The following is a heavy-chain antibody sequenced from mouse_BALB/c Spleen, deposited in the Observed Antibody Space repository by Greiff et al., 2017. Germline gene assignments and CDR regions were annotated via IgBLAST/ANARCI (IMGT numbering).Heavy chain of an antibody. CDR2: ISSGSSTI. CDR1: GFTFSSFG. V-gene: IGHV5-17*02. D-gene: IGHD2-4*01. J-gene: IGHJ4*01. Sequence: EVHLVESGGGLVQPGGSRKLSCAASGFTFSSFGMHWVRQAPEKGLEWVAYISSGSSTIYYADTVKGRFTISRDNPKNTLFLKMTSLRSEDTAMYYCASQIYYDYDGDYYAMDYWGQGTSVTVSS. CDR3: ASQIYYDYDGDYYAMDY.